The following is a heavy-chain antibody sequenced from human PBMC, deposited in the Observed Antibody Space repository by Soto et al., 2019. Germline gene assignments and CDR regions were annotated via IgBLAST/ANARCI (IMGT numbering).Heavy chain of an antibody. D-gene: IGHD3-16*01. CDR3: AHSPWGAAPDY. V-gene: IGHV2-5*01. CDR2: IYWNDDK. CDR1: GFPLSARGVG. J-gene: IGHJ4*02. Sequence: QITLKESGPTLVKPTQTLTLTCTVSGFPLSARGVGVGWIRQPPGKALEWLAIIYWNDDKRYSPSLKSRLTITKDTSKSQVVLTMTNMDPEDTAKYYCAHSPWGAAPDYWGQGTLVTVSS.